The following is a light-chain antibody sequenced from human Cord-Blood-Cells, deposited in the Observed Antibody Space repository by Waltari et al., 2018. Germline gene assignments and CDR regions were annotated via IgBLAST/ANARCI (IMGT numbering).Light chain of an antibody. V-gene: IGLV2-14*03. J-gene: IGLJ3*02. CDR1: SSDVGGYNY. Sequence: QSALTQPASVSGSPGQSITISCTGTSSDVGGYNYVSWYQQHPGKAPKLMIYDVSNRPSGVSNRFSCSKSGNKASLTISGLQAEDEADYYCSSYTSSSTWVFGGGTKLTVL. CDR3: SSYTSSSTWV. CDR2: DVS.